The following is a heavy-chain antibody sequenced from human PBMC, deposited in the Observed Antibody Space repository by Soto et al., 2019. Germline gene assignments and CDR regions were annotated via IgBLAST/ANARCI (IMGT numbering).Heavy chain of an antibody. V-gene: IGHV4-34*01. D-gene: IGHD1-1*01. CDR2: MSHSGGT. Sequence: QVQLQQWGAGLLKPSETLSLTCAVFGGSVNSGNYYWSWIRQPPGKGLEWFGEMSHSGGTHFNPSLKSRVTISVDTSKNQSSLKMSSVTAADTALYYCARVERGTATTVVDAFDIWGPGTMVTVSS. CDR1: GGSVNSGNYY. CDR3: ARVERGTATTVVDAFDI. J-gene: IGHJ3*02.